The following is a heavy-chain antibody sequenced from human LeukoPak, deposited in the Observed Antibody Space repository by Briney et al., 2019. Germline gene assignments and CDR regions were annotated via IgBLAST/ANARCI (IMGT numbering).Heavy chain of an antibody. CDR3: ARIPTVTSLSPHRRFDY. Sequence: SETLSLTCSVSGASVSSGDFYWSWIRQPPGKGLEWIGYINYNGGTYYHPSLKSRVTISLDTSKNQFSLNLNSVTAADTALYYCARIPTVTSLSPHRRFDYWGQGTLVTVSS. D-gene: IGHD4-17*01. J-gene: IGHJ4*02. CDR1: GASVSSGDFY. CDR2: INYNGGT. V-gene: IGHV4-30-4*01.